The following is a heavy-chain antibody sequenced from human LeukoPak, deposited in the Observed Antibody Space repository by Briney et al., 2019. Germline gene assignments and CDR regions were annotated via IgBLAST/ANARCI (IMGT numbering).Heavy chain of an antibody. CDR3: ASSDQYYYDY. CDR1: GYTFTGYN. Sequence: GASVKVSCKASGYTFTGYNMHWVRQAPGQGLEWMGWINPKIGDTKYAEKFQGRATMTRDTSISTAYMELSRLRSDDTAIYYCASSDQYYYDYWGQGTLVTVSS. CDR2: INPKIGDT. V-gene: IGHV1-2*02. J-gene: IGHJ4*02.